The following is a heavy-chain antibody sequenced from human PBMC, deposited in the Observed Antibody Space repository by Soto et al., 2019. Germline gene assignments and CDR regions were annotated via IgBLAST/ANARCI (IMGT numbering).Heavy chain of an antibody. CDR2: IKGSGGST. Sequence: GGSLRLSCAASGFTFSSYAMSWVRQAPGKGLEWLSGIKGSGGSTYYAGSVKGRFTISRDNSKNTLYLQMNSLRAEDTAVYYCAKDLRFSSRANIFDIWGQGTMVTVSS. CDR3: AKDLRFSSRANIFDI. D-gene: IGHD3-3*01. J-gene: IGHJ3*02. CDR1: GFTFSSYA. V-gene: IGHV3-23*01.